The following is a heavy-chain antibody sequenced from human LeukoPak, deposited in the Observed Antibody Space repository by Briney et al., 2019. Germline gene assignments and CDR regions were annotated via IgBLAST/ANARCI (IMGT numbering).Heavy chain of an antibody. CDR3: AKKSIMATGSFDY. V-gene: IGHV3-11*01. Sequence: GGSLRLSCAASGFTFSDYYMSWIRQAPGKGLEWVSYISSSGSTIYYADSVKGRFTISRDNAKNSLYLQMNSLRAEDTAVYYCAKKSIMATGSFDYWGQGTLVTVSS. J-gene: IGHJ4*02. D-gene: IGHD5-12*01. CDR2: ISSSGSTI. CDR1: GFTFSDYY.